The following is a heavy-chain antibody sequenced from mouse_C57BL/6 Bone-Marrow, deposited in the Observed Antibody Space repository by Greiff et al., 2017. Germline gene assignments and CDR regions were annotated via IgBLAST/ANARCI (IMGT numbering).Heavy chain of an antibody. CDR1: GYTFTGYW. V-gene: IGHV1-9*01. J-gene: IGHJ3*01. CDR2: ILPGSGST. CDR3: ARYPFAY. Sequence: QVQLQQSGAELMKPGASVKLSCKATGYTFTGYWIEWVKQRPGHGLEWIGEILPGSGSTNYTEKFQGKATFTADTSSNTAYMQLSSLTTEDSAIYYCARYPFAYWGQGTLVTVSA.